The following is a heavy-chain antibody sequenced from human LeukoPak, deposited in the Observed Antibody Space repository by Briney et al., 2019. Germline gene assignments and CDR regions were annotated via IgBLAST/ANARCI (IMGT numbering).Heavy chain of an antibody. J-gene: IGHJ4*02. V-gene: IGHV3-23*01. CDR2: ISGSGGST. Sequence: GGSLRLSCAASGFTFSSYAMSWVRQAPGKGLEWVSAISGSGGSTYYADSVKGRFTISRDNSKNTLYLQMNSLRAEDTAVYYCARQVKWLLLRDAHFDYWGQGTLVTVSS. CDR1: GFTFSSYA. D-gene: IGHD3-22*01. CDR3: ARQVKWLLLRDAHFDY.